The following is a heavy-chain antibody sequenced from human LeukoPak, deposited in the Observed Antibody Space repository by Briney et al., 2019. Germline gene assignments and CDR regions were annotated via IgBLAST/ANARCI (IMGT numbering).Heavy chain of an antibody. CDR3: ARSDTFGGVIAFDAFDI. D-gene: IGHD3-16*02. V-gene: IGHV4-59*01. CDR2: IYYSGTT. CDR1: GGSISSYY. Sequence: SETLSLTCTVSGGSISSYYWSWIRQPPGKGLEWIGYIYYSGTTNYNPSLKSRVTISLDTSKKQFSLKLSSVTAADTAVYYCARSDTFGGVIAFDAFDIWGQGTVVTVSS. J-gene: IGHJ3*02.